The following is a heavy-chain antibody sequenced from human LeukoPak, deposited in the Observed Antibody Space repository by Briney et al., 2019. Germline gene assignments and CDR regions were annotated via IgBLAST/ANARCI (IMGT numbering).Heavy chain of an antibody. V-gene: IGHV1-69*01. CDR1: GGTFSSYA. CDR2: IIPMFDTS. CDR3: ARDNYYGSVTGWFDS. Sequence: GSSVKVSCKASGGTFSSYAINWVRQAPGQGLEWMGGIIPMFDTSTYAQKFRGRVVVTADESTNTAYMELSSLRSEDTAIYYCARDNYYGSVTGWFDSWAREPWSPSPQ. D-gene: IGHD3-10*01. J-gene: IGHJ5*01.